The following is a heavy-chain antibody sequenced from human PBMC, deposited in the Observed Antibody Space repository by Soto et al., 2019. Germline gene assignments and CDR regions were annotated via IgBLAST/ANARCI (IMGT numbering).Heavy chain of an antibody. CDR1: GGTFSSYA. D-gene: IGHD3-22*01. J-gene: IGHJ4*02. CDR3: ASPYDSRGPYYFDY. Sequence: ASVKVSWKASGGTFSSYAISWVRQAPGQGLEWMGGIIPIFGTANYAQKFQGRVTITADKSTSTAYMELSSLRSEDTAVYYCASPYDSRGPYYFDYWGQGTLVTVSS. CDR2: IIPIFGTA. V-gene: IGHV1-69*06.